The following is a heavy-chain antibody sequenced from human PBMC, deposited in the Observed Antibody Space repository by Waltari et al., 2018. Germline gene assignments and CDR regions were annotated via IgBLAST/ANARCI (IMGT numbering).Heavy chain of an antibody. V-gene: IGHV4-4*02. CDR2: IYHSGST. Sequence: QVQLQESGPGLVKPSGTLSLTCAVSGGSISSRNWWSWVRQPPGKGLEWIGEIYHSGSTNYNPSLKSRVTISVDKSKNQFSLKLSSVTAADTAVYYCARMWDYYDSSGTHAFDIWGQGTMVSVSS. CDR1: GGSISSRNW. D-gene: IGHD3-22*01. J-gene: IGHJ3*02. CDR3: ARMWDYYDSSGTHAFDI.